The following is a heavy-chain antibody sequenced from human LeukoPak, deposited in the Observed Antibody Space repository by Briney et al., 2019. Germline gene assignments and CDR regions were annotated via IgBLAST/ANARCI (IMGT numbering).Heavy chain of an antibody. CDR1: GFTFSNYE. D-gene: IGHD1-1*01. Sequence: GGSLTLSCAASGFTFSNYEMNWVRQAPGKGLEWVAYISESGSLIYYADSVMGRFTISRDNSKNSLFLQMSSLRAEDTAVYYCARDSGSGTTGSEFDYWGQGTLVSVSS. CDR2: ISESGSLI. J-gene: IGHJ4*02. CDR3: ARDSGSGTTGSEFDY. V-gene: IGHV3-48*03.